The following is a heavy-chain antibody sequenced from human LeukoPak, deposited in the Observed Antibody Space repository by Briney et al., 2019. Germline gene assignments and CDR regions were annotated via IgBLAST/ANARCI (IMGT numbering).Heavy chain of an antibody. CDR1: GFTFSSYA. J-gene: IGHJ4*02. V-gene: IGHV3-23*01. CDR3: AKDGGLWVSAHWGDS. D-gene: IGHD7-27*01. Sequence: GGSLRLSWAASGFTFSSYAMSWVRQAPGKGLDWVSAVSGSGASTYYADSVKGRFTVSRDDSKNTLYLQMNSLRAEDTAVYYCAKDGGLWVSAHWGDSWGRGTLVTVSS. CDR2: VSGSGAST.